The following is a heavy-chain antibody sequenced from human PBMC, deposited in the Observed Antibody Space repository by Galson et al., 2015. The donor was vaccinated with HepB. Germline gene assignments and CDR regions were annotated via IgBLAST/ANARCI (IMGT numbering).Heavy chain of an antibody. D-gene: IGHD2-21*01. CDR1: GNSFNYYA. J-gene: IGHJ4*01. Sequence: VSCKASGNSFNYYAINWVRQAPGQGLEWMGWINTNNGSPTYAQDFAGRFVFSLDTSVSTTFLQISGLKTEDTAVYYCARDLGPMWGFLRLPFDSWGQGTLVTVSS. V-gene: IGHV7-4-1*02. CDR2: INTNNGSP. CDR3: ARDLGPMWGFLRLPFDS.